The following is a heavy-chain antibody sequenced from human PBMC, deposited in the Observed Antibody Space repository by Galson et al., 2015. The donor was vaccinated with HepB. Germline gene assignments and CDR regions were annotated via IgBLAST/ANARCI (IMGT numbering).Heavy chain of an antibody. Sequence: SLRLSCAASGFTFSNYWMSWVRQAPGKGLEWVVNIKQDGSEKYYVDSVKGRFTISRDNATNSLYLQMNSLRAEDTAVYFCARDGLWFGESSYYLDYWGQGTLVTVSS. J-gene: IGHJ4*02. CDR3: ARDGLWFGESSYYLDY. V-gene: IGHV3-7*03. CDR1: GFTFSNYW. CDR2: IKQDGSEK. D-gene: IGHD3-10*01.